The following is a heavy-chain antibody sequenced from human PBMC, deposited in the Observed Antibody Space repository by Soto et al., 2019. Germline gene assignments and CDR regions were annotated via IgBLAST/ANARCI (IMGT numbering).Heavy chain of an antibody. D-gene: IGHD1-26*01. CDR3: AKDLNGYSGSYGFPFLVS. J-gene: IGHJ4*02. Sequence: GGSLRLSCAASGFTFDSYAMTWVRQAPGKGLGWVSTISGSGVKTDYADSVKGRFTVSRDNSKTTVYLQMNSLRAEDTAVYYCAKDLNGYSGSYGFPFLVSLGQGALVTVSS. V-gene: IGHV3-23*01. CDR1: GFTFDSYA. CDR2: ISGSGVKT.